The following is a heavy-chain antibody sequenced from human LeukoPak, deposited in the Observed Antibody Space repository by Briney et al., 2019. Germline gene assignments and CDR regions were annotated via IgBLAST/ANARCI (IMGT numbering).Heavy chain of an antibody. CDR3: ARGVDYGGNRRFDY. Sequence: SQTLSLTCAISGDSVSSDSAAWNWIRQSPSRGLEWLGRTYYRSKWYNDYAVSVKSRITINPDTSKNQFSLQLNSVTPEDTAVYYCARGVDYGGNRRFDYWGQGTLVTVSS. D-gene: IGHD4-17*01. CDR2: TYYRSKWYN. J-gene: IGHJ4*02. CDR1: GDSVSSDSAA. V-gene: IGHV6-1*01.